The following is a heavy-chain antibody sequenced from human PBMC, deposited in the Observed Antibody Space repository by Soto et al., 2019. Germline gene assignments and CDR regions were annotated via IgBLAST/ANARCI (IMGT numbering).Heavy chain of an antibody. CDR1: EFSTRVG. D-gene: IGHD2-2*01. Sequence: QVTLQESGSVLVKPTEPLTLTCTVSEFSTRVGVRWLRQPPGKTLEWLAHIFSNGDTSYRTSLGVRLSVSKDTSNPQVVLTLTNMDPADTVTSFCARMRGGCNTIRCYADYFDYWGPGTLVSVSS. J-gene: IGHJ4*02. CDR3: ARMRGGCNTIRCYADYFDY. CDR2: IFSNGDT. V-gene: IGHV2-26*01.